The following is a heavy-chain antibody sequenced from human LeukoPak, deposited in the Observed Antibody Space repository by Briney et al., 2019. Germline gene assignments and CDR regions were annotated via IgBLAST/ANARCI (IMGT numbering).Heavy chain of an antibody. J-gene: IGHJ4*02. V-gene: IGHV3-48*01. D-gene: IGHD3-22*01. CDR2: ISSSSSTI. Sequence: GGSLRLSCAASGSTFGNYYMSWVRQAPGKGLEWVSYISSSSSTIYYADSVKGRFTISRDNAKNSLYLQMNSLRAEDTAVYYCARGAYYYEDWGQGTLVTVSS. CDR3: ARGAYYYED. CDR1: GSTFGNYY.